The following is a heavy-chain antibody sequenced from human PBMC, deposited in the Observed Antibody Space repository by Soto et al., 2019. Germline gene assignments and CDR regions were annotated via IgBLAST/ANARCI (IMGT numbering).Heavy chain of an antibody. J-gene: IGHJ4*02. Sequence: GGSLRLSCAASGFTFSSYSINWVRQAPGKGLEWVSYISSSSITIYYADSVKGRFTISRDNAKNSLYLQMNSLRDEDTAVYYWAREGRWLQFCFDDWGQGTLVTVSS. V-gene: IGHV3-48*02. CDR1: GFTFSSYS. D-gene: IGHD5-12*01. CDR2: ISSSSITI. CDR3: AREGRWLQFCFDD.